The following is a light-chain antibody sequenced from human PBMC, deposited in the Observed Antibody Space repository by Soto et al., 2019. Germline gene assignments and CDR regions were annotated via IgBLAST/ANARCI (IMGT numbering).Light chain of an antibody. CDR3: HQYDNSWT. CDR2: GAS. Sequence: EIVLTQPPATLSVSPSERATLSSRASQSVSSNLAWYQQKPGQAPRLLIYGASTRATGIPARFSGSGSGTEFTLTISILQSEDFAVYYCHQYDNSWTFGQGTKVDI. V-gene: IGKV3-15*01. J-gene: IGKJ1*01. CDR1: QSVSSN.